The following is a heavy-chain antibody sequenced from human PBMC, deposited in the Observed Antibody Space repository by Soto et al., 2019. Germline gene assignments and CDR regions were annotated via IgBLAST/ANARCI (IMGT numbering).Heavy chain of an antibody. J-gene: IGHJ6*02. Sequence: GGSLRLSCAASGFTFSSYSMNWVRQAPGKGLEWVSYISSSSSTIYYADSVKGRFTISRDNAKNSLYLQMNRLRDEDTAVEYCARDASSGWNYYYGMDVWCQGTTVTVSS. CDR1: GFTFSSYS. V-gene: IGHV3-48*02. CDR2: ISSSSSTI. CDR3: ARDASSGWNYYYGMDV. D-gene: IGHD6-19*01.